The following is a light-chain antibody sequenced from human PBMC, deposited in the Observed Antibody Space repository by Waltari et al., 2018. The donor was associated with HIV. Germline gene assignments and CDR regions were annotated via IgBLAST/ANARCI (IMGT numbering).Light chain of an antibody. CDR3: QVWDTGGDHPEWV. CDR2: DDS. V-gene: IGLV3-21*02. Sequence: SYALPPPPSVSVAPGQTARVTCGGNNIGSKRAHWYQVTPGQAPVLVVYDDSDRPSGIPERFSGSNSGNTATLTISRVEAGDEADYYCQVWDTGGDHPEWVFGGGTKLTVL. CDR1: NIGSKR. J-gene: IGLJ3*02.